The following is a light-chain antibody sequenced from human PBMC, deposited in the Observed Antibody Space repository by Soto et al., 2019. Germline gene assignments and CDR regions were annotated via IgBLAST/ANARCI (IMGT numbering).Light chain of an antibody. CDR1: QNIINY. CDR2: VAS. Sequence: IQMTQSPSSLSASVGKRVTITCRASQNIINYLNWYQQKPGKAPQLLIYVASRLESGVPSRFSGSGSGTDFTLTISSLQPEDFATYYCQQSYNAPITFGQGTRLEI. J-gene: IGKJ5*01. CDR3: QQSYNAPIT. V-gene: IGKV1-39*01.